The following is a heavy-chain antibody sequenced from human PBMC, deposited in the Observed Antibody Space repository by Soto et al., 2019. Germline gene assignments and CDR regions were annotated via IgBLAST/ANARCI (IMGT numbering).Heavy chain of an antibody. D-gene: IGHD2-2*01. CDR2: ICSDGTT. V-gene: IGHV4-4*07. Sequence: PSETLSLTCTVSGDSISGYYWSWVRQAAGKGLEWVGRICSDGTTNYNPSLKSRVTMSLDTSKDQFSLHFTSVTAADTDVYYCSRVGCSNSKCYTRGMDVWGQGTTVTSP. CDR3: SRVGCSNSKCYTRGMDV. CDR1: GDSISGYY. J-gene: IGHJ6*02.